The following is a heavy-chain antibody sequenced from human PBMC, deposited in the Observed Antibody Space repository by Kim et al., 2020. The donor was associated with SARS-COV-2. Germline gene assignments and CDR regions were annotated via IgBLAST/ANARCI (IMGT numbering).Heavy chain of an antibody. CDR1: GGSITSHF. CDR2: IYYSGST. Sequence: SETLSLTCTVSGGSITSHFWSWIRQPPGKGLEWIGYIYYSGSTNYNPSLKSRVTISIDTSKNQFSLKLTSVTATDTAVYYCTRGGTGHSIGGSDYWGQGT. J-gene: IGHJ4*02. V-gene: IGHV4-59*08. CDR3: TRGGTGHSIGGSDY. D-gene: IGHD6-19*01.